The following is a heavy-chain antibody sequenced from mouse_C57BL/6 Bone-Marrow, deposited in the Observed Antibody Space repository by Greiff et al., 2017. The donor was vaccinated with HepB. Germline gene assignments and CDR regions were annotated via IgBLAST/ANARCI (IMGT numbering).Heavy chain of an antibody. D-gene: IGHD2-4*01. V-gene: IGHV2-9*01. CDR2: IWGGGST. Sequence: VKLMESGPGLVAPSQSLSITCTVSGFSLTSYGVDWVRQPPGKGLEWLGVIWGGGSTNYDSALMSGLSISKDNSKSQVFLKMNSLQTDDTAMYYCASGRLRAWFAYWGQGTLVTVSA. J-gene: IGHJ3*01. CDR1: GFSLTSYG. CDR3: ASGRLRAWFAY.